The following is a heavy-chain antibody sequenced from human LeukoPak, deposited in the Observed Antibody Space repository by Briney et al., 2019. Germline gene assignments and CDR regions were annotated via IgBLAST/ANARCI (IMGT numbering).Heavy chain of an antibody. CDR3: ARIAVAGMDWFDP. CDR2: INHSGST. CDR1: GGSFSGYY. V-gene: IGHV4-34*01. J-gene: IGHJ5*02. Sequence: PSETPSLTCAVYGGSFSGYYWSWIRQPPGKGLEWIGEINHSGSTNYNPSLKSRVTISVDTSKNQFSLKLSSVTAADTAVYYCARIAVAGMDWFDPWGQGTLVTVSS. D-gene: IGHD6-19*01.